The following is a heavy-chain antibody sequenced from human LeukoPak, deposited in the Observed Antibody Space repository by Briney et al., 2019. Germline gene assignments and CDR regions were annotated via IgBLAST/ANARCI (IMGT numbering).Heavy chain of an antibody. CDR1: GGPFSGYY. Sequence: SETLSLTCAVYGGPFSGYYWSWIRQPPGKGLEWIGEINHSGSTNYNPSLKSRVTISVDTSKNQFSLKLSSVTAADTAVYYCAITAAGTGYWGQGTLVTVSS. CDR2: INHSGST. J-gene: IGHJ4*02. D-gene: IGHD6-13*01. V-gene: IGHV4-34*01. CDR3: AITAAGTGY.